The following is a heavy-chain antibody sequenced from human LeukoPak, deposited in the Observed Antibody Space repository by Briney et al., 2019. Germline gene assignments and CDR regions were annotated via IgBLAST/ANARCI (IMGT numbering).Heavy chain of an antibody. V-gene: IGHV1-2*02. CDR1: GYTFTGYY. J-gene: IGHJ4*02. Sequence: GASVKVFCKASGYTFTGYYIHWVRQAPGQGLEWMGWISPNSGGTNYAQKFQGRVTMTRDRSINTAYMDLRSLTYDDTAVYYCARDKPAEAALDFWGQGTLVTVSS. CDR3: ARDKPAEAALDF. CDR2: ISPNSGGT.